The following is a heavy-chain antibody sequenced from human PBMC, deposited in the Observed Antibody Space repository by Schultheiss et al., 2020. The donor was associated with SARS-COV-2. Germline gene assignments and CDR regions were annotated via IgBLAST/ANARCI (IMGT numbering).Heavy chain of an antibody. CDR3: ARGYYDILTGYYYFDY. D-gene: IGHD3-9*01. V-gene: IGHV4-59*01. Sequence: SQTLSLTCTVSGGSISSYYWSWIRQPPGKGLEWIRYIYYSGSTNYNPSLKSRVTISVDTSKNQFSLKLSSVTAADTAVYYCARGYYDILTGYYYFDYWGQGTLVTVSS. J-gene: IGHJ4*02. CDR2: IYYSGST. CDR1: GGSISSYY.